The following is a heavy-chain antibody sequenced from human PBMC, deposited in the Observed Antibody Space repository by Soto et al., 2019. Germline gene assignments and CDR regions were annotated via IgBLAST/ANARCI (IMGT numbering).Heavy chain of an antibody. V-gene: IGHV2-5*02. Sequence: QITLKESGPTLVKPTQTLTLNCTFSGFSLSTSEVGVGWIRQPPGKALEWLALIYWDDDKRYSPSLKSRLTITKDTSKNQVVLTMINMDPVDTATYYCAHRFDWYYFDSWGQGTLVTVSS. CDR1: GFSLSTSEVG. CDR3: AHRFDWYYFDS. CDR2: IYWDDDK. D-gene: IGHD3-9*01. J-gene: IGHJ4*02.